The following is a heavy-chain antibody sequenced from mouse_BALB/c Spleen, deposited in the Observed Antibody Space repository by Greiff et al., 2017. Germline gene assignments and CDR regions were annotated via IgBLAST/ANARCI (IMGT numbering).Heavy chain of an antibody. D-gene: IGHD3-2*01. CDR2: INPSTGYT. CDR3: ARRGDSSGSYAMDY. CDR1: GYTFTSYW. V-gene: IGHV1-7*01. Sequence: VQRVESGAELAKPGASVKMSCKASGYTFTSYWMHWVKQRPGQGLEWIGYINPSTGYTEYNQKFKDKATLTADKSSSTAYMQLSSLTSEDSAVYYCARRGDSSGSYAMDYRGQGTSVTVSS. J-gene: IGHJ4*01.